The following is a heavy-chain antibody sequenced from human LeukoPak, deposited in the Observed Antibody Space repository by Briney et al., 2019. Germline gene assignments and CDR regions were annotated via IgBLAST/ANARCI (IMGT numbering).Heavy chain of an antibody. Sequence: GGSLRLSCAAASGFTFNLYSMTWVRQAPGKGLEWVSTISGNGANTYYGDSVKGRFTISRDNSKNTLYLQMNSLRVDDTAVYYCVKGGVVNWFDPWGQGTLVTVSS. D-gene: IGHD3-22*01. CDR1: GFTFNLYS. CDR2: ISGNGANT. V-gene: IGHV3-23*01. CDR3: VKGGVVNWFDP. J-gene: IGHJ5*02.